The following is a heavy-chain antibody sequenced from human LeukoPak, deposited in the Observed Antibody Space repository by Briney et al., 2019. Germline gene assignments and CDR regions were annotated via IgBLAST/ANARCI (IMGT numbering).Heavy chain of an antibody. J-gene: IGHJ4*02. CDR2: IYYSGST. Sequence: SETLSLTCTVSGGSISSSSYYWGWIRQPPGKGLEWIGSIYYSGSTYYNPSLKSRVTISVDTSKNQFPLKLSSVTAADTAVYYCATELGYFDYWGQGTLVTVSS. D-gene: IGHD3-3*02. CDR1: GGSISSSSYY. V-gene: IGHV4-39*01. CDR3: ATELGYFDY.